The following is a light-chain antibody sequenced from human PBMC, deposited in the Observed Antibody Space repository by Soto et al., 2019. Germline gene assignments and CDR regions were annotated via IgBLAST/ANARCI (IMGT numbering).Light chain of an antibody. V-gene: IGKV1-6*01. J-gene: IGKJ1*01. CDR3: LQDYNYPWT. CDR2: AAS. CDR1: QGIRND. Sequence: AIQMTQSPSSLSASVGDRVTITCRASQGIRNDLGWFQQKPGKAPKLLIYAASSLQSGVPSRFSGSGSGTDFTLTITSLQPEDFATYYCLQDYNYPWTFGQGTKVEIK.